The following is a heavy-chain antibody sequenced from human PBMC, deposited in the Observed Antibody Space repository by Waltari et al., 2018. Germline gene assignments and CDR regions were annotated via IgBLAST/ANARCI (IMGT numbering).Heavy chain of an antibody. CDR2: IYYSGST. V-gene: IGHV4-39*07. CDR3: ARPTPGIAAAGTPYYGMDV. D-gene: IGHD6-13*01. Sequence: QLQLQESGPGLVKPSETLSLTCTVTGGSISSSSYYWGWTRKPPGTGLEWIGSIYYSGSTYYNPSLKSRVTISVDTSKNQFSLKLSSVTAADTAVYYCARPTPGIAAAGTPYYGMDVWGQGTTVTVSS. J-gene: IGHJ6*02. CDR1: GGSISSSSYY.